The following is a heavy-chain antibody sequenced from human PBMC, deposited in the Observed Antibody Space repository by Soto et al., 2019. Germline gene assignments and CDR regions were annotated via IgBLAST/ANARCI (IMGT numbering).Heavy chain of an antibody. CDR1: GYTFTSYG. V-gene: IGHV1-18*04. CDR3: ARDGNHDSSGVYYGMDV. J-gene: IGHJ6*02. CDR2: ISAYNGNT. D-gene: IGHD3-22*01. Sequence: QVQLVQSGAEVKKPGASVKVSCKASGYTFTSYGIIWVRQAPGQGLEWMGWISAYNGNTNYAQKLQGRVTMTTDTSTSTAYMELRSLRSDDTAVYYCARDGNHDSSGVYYGMDVWGQGTTVTVSS.